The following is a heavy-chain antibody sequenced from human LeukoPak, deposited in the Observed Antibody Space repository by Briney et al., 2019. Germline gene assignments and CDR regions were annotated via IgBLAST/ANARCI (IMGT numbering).Heavy chain of an antibody. D-gene: IGHD6-19*01. CDR2: IYHSGST. CDR3: ARAYSNAWYSYFHH. V-gene: IGHV4-34*01. Sequence: SETLSLTCAVYGGSFSGYYWGWIRQPPGKGLEWIGNIYHSGSTYYNPSLKSRLTISLDTSKNQFSLNLSSVTAADTAVYYCARAYSNAWYSYFHHWGQGTLVTVSS. CDR1: GGSFSGYY. J-gene: IGHJ1*01.